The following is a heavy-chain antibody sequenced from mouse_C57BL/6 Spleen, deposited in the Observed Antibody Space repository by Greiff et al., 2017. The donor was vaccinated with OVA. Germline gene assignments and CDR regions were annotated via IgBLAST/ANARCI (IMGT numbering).Heavy chain of an antibody. CDR2: IYPGSGST. V-gene: IGHV1-55*01. CDR1: GFTFTSYW. J-gene: IGHJ2*01. CDR3: ATDFGSSYGPFDY. D-gene: IGHD1-1*01. Sequence: QVQLLQPGAELVKPGASVKMSCKASGFTFTSYWITWVKQRPGQGLEWIGDIYPGSGSTNYYEQLKSKVTLTVDTSSSTAYMQISSLTSEDSAVYYLATDFGSSYGPFDYWGQGTTLTVSA.